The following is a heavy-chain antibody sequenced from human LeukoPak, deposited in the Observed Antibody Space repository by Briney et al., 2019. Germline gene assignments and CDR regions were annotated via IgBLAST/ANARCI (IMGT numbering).Heavy chain of an antibody. D-gene: IGHD3-16*01. Sequence: PSETLSLTCTASGGSISSSSYYWGWIRQPPGKGLEWIGSIYYSGSTYYNPSLKSRVTISVDTSKNQFSLKLSSVTAADTAVYYCARSPTYDYVWGSPYYFDYWGQGTLVTVSS. V-gene: IGHV4-39*07. CDR2: IYYSGST. CDR1: GGSISSSSYY. CDR3: ARSPTYDYVWGSPYYFDY. J-gene: IGHJ4*02.